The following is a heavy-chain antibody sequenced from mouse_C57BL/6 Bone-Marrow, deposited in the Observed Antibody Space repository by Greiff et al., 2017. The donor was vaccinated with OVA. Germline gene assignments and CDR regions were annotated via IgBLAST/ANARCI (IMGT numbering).Heavy chain of an antibody. CDR2: INPSSGYT. CDR3: AREDGNWFAY. Sequence: QVHVKQSGAELARPGASVKMSCKASGYTFNSYTMHWVKQRPGQGLEWIGYINPSSGYTKYNQKFKDKATLTADKSSSTAYMQLSSLTSEDSAVYYCAREDGNWFAYGGQGTLVTVSA. CDR1: GYTFNSYT. V-gene: IGHV1-4*01. D-gene: IGHD2-1*01. J-gene: IGHJ3*01.